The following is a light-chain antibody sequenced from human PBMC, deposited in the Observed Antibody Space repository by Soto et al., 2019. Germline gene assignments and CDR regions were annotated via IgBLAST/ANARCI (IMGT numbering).Light chain of an antibody. Sequence: DIVMTQSPDSLAMSLGERATISCKSSQSVLYSSNNKNYLSWYQQKPGPPHKLLISWASTRESGVPDRFRGSGACRDFTLPTSSLQPEDVVVYYCQQYYATPSPTFGGGTKVEIK. CDR2: WAS. J-gene: IGKJ4*01. CDR1: QSVLYSSNNKNY. V-gene: IGKV4-1*01. CDR3: QQYYATPSPT.